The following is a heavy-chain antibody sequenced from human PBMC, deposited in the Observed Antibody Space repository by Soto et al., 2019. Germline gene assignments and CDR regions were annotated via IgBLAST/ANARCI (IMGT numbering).Heavy chain of an antibody. D-gene: IGHD3-22*01. CDR1: GYTFTSYG. Sequence: SVKVSCKASGYTFTSYGISWGRQAPGQGLEWMGWISAYNGNTNYAQKLQGRVTMTTDTSTSTAYMELRSLRSDDTAVYYCARDRGGGYYYDSSGPYYFDYWGQGTLVTVSS. J-gene: IGHJ4*02. V-gene: IGHV1-18*04. CDR3: ARDRGGGYYYDSSGPYYFDY. CDR2: ISAYNGNT.